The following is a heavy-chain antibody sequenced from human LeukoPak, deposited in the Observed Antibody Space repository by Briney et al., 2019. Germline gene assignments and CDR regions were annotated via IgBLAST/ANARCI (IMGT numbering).Heavy chain of an antibody. CDR2: IYYSGST. CDR1: GGSISSYY. J-gene: IGHJ4*02. CDR3: ATLNDILTCYRYFDY. Sequence: PSETLSLTCTVSGGSISSYYWSWIRQPPGKGLEWIGYIYYSGSTNYNPSLTSRVTISVDTSKNQFSLKLSSVTAADTAVYYCATLNDILTCYRYFDYWGQGTLVTVSS. D-gene: IGHD3-9*01. V-gene: IGHV4-59*01.